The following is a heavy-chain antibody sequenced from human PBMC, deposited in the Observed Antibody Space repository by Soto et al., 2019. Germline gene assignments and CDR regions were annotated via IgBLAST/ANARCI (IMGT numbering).Heavy chain of an antibody. J-gene: IGHJ4*02. CDR1: GDSITSSSHY. D-gene: IGHD2-8*02. Sequence: PSETRSLTCTVSGDSITSSSHYWGWIRQPPGKGLECIANIYYDGNTYYNPSLKSRVAISLDTSKNQFSLRLNSVTAADTAVYYCARDKITGLFDYWGQGTLVTVSS. CDR2: IYYDGNT. CDR3: ARDKITGLFDY. V-gene: IGHV4-39*02.